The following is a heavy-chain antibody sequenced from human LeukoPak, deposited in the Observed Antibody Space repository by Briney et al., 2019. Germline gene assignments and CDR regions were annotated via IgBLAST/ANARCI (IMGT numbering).Heavy chain of an antibody. CDR3: AREDTGYSSSWYPIGYYYYGMDV. J-gene: IGHJ6*02. D-gene: IGHD6-13*01. CDR2: ISYDGSNK. V-gene: IGHV3-30-3*01. CDR1: GFTFSSYA. Sequence: GGSLRLSCAASGFTFSSYAMHWVRQAPGKGLEWVAVISYDGSNKYYADSVKGRFTISRDNSKNTLYLQMNSLRAEDTAVYYCAREDTGYSSSWYPIGYYYYGMDVWGQGTTVTVSS.